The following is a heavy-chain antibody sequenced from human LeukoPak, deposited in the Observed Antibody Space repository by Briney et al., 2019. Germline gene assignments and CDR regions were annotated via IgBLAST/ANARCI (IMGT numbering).Heavy chain of an antibody. CDR1: GFTFPNAW. CDR3: TTDPGRGVRGY. J-gene: IGHJ4*02. Sequence: GGSLRLSCAASGFTFPNAWVNWVRQAPGKGLEWVGHIKSKGNGGTIDYAAPVNGRFTISGDDSKSTVYLQMNSLEIEDTAVYFCTTDPGRGVRGYWGQGTLVTVSS. V-gene: IGHV3-15*01. D-gene: IGHD3-10*01. CDR2: IKSKGNGGTI.